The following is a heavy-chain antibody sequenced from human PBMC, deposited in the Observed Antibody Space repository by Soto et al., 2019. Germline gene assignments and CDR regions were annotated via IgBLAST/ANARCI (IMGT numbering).Heavy chain of an antibody. CDR1: GYTFTSYY. Sequence: EASVKVSCKASGYTFTSYYMHWVRQAPGQGLEWMGIINPSGGSTSYAQKFQGRVTMTRDTSTSTVYMELSSLRSEDTAVYYCARVCREYYDSSGYYYFDYWGQGTLVTVSS. CDR2: INPSGGST. CDR3: ARVCREYYDSSGYYYFDY. J-gene: IGHJ4*02. V-gene: IGHV1-46*01. D-gene: IGHD3-22*01.